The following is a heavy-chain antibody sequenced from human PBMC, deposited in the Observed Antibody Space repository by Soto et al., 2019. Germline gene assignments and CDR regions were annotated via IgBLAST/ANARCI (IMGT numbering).Heavy chain of an antibody. Sequence: QVQLQESGPGLVKPLETLSLTCTVPGGSITSYYWSWVRQPPGKGLEWIGYIYYNGNINYNPSLKSRLTISLDTSKNQFSLRLRSVSAADTAVDYCATGRVYFGSEYWGQGTLVTVSS. CDR1: GGSITSYY. V-gene: IGHV4-59*01. J-gene: IGHJ4*02. CDR2: IYYNGNI. CDR3: ATGRVYFGSEY. D-gene: IGHD3-10*01.